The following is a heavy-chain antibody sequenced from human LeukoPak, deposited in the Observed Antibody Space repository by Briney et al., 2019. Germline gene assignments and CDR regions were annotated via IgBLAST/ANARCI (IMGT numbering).Heavy chain of an antibody. CDR3: ARGGYSSGWRLDY. V-gene: IGHV6-1*01. Sequence: SQILSLTCAISGDSVSSNSAAWNWIRQSPSRGLEWLGRTYYRSKWYNDYSVFVKSRITINPDTSKNQFSLQLNSVTPEDTAVYYCARGGYSSGWRLDYWGQGTLVTVSS. J-gene: IGHJ4*02. D-gene: IGHD6-19*01. CDR1: GDSVSSNSAA. CDR2: TYYRSKWYN.